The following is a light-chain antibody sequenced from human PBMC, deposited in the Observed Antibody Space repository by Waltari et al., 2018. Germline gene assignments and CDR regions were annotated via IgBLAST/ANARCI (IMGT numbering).Light chain of an antibody. Sequence: SYVLTQPPPVSVAPGKPARISCAGRTIRAKTVYWYQPKPVQAPGVVIYDSTVRPSGIPARFSGSDPATLTIARVEAGDEADYYCQVWDDTRDQPVFGGGTRLTVL. CDR3: QVWDDTRDQPV. J-gene: IGLJ2*01. CDR2: DST. CDR1: TIRAKT. V-gene: IGLV3-21*03.